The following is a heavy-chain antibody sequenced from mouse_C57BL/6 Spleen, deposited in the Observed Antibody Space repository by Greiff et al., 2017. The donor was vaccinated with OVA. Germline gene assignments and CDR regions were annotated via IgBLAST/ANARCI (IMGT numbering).Heavy chain of an antibody. CDR1: GYTFTDYE. V-gene: IGHV1-15*01. Sequence: QVQLKESGAELVRPGASVTLSCKASGYTFTDYEMHWVKQTPVHGLEWIGAIDPETGGTAYNQKFKGKAILTADKSSSTAYMELRSLTSEDSAVYYCTRGNWDVGYWGQGTTLTVSS. J-gene: IGHJ2*01. D-gene: IGHD4-1*01. CDR2: IDPETGGT. CDR3: TRGNWDVGY.